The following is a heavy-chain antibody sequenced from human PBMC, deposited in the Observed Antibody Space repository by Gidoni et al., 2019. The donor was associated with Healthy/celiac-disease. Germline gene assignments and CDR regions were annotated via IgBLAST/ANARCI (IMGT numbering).Heavy chain of an antibody. CDR3: AKGGPQQLVFDY. CDR1: GFTFSSYA. CDR2: ISGSGGST. J-gene: IGHJ4*02. V-gene: IGHV3-23*01. D-gene: IGHD6-6*01. Sequence: EVQLLESGGGLVQPGGSLRLSCAASGFTFSSYAMSWVRQAQGKGLEWVSAISGSGGSTYYAESVKGRFTISRDNSKNTLYLQMNSLRAEDTAVYYCAKGGPQQLVFDYWGQGTLVTVSS.